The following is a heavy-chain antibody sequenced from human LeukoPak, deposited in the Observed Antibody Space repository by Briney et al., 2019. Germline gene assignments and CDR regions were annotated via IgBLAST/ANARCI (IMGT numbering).Heavy chain of an antibody. J-gene: IGHJ2*01. V-gene: IGHV3-23*01. CDR2: IGSDDNK. CDR1: GFTFSKNA. CDR3: ASSRRTYWYFDL. Sequence: GGSLRLSCTASGFTFSKNAMAWVRQAPGKGLEWVSGIGSDDNKHYGDSVKGRFTISSDNSKNTVYLQMNSLRAEDTAVYYCASSRRTYWYFDLWGRGTLVTVS.